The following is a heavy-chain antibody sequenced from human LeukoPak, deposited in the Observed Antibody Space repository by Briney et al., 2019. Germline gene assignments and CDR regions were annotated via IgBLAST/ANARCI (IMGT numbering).Heavy chain of an antibody. V-gene: IGHV1-46*01. CDR2: INPSGGST. D-gene: IGHD2-21*02. CDR1: GYTFTSYY. Sequence: ASVKVSCKASGYTFTSYYMHWVRQAPGQGLEWMGIINPSGGSTSYAQKFQGRVTMTRDTSTSTVYMELSSLRSEDTAVYYCARDGFYCGGDCLDAFDIWGQGTMVTVSS. J-gene: IGHJ3*02. CDR3: ARDGFYCGGDCLDAFDI.